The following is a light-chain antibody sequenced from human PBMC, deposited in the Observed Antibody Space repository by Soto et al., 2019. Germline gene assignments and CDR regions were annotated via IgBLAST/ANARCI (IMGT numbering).Light chain of an antibody. V-gene: IGKV3-20*01. J-gene: IGKJ1*01. CDR3: QQYSSSPRT. CDR2: GAS. CDR1: QSLRSSY. Sequence: EIVLTQSPGTLSLSPGEGGTLSCRASQSLRSSYLAWYQQKPGQAPRLLIYGASRRATGIPDRFSGSGSGTDFTLTINRREPEDFAVYYCQQYSSSPRTFGQGTKVEVK.